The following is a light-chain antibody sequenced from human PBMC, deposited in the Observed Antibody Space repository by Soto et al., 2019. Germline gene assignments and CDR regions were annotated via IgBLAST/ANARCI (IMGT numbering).Light chain of an antibody. J-gene: IGLJ1*01. V-gene: IGLV2-14*01. CDR2: EVS. CDR1: SSEVGGYNY. CDR3: SSYTCRSALV. Sequence: QSVLTQPAAVSGSPGQSITISCTGTSSEVGGYNYVSWYQQHPGKAPKLMIYEVSNRPSGVSNRFSGSKSDNTACLTISGLQADDEADYSCSSYTCRSALVFGRGTKATVL.